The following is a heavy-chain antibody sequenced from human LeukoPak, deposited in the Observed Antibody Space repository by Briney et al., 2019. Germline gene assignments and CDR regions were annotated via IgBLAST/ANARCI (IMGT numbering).Heavy chain of an antibody. Sequence: GGSLRLSCAASGFTFSSCEMNWVRQAPGKGLEWVSYISSSGSTIYYADSVKGRFTISRDNAKNSLYLQMNSLRAEDTAVYYCAILAVTYYFDYWGQGTLVTVSS. CDR3: AILAVTYYFDY. CDR1: GFTFSSCE. V-gene: IGHV3-48*03. D-gene: IGHD2-21*02. CDR2: ISSSGSTI. J-gene: IGHJ4*02.